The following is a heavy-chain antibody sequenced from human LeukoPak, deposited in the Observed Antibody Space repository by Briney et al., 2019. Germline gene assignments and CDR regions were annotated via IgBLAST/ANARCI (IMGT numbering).Heavy chain of an antibody. D-gene: IGHD2-8*01. CDR3: AKDNDYYYYMDV. V-gene: IGHV3-48*04. CDR2: ISGSSSTI. Sequence: GGSLRLSSAASVFTFCSYSMNWVRLAPGKGREWVSYISGSSSTIYSAESVKGRFTISRDNVKNSLHLQMNSLRAEDTAVYYCAKDNDYYYYMDVRVKGTTATVSS. CDR1: VFTFCSYS. J-gene: IGHJ6*03.